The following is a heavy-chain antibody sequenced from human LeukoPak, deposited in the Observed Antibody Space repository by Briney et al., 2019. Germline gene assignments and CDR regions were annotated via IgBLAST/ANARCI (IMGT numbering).Heavy chain of an antibody. Sequence: TGGSLRLSCAASGFTFSSYSMNWVRQAPGKGLEWVSSISSSSSYIYYAASVKGRFTISRDNAKNSLYLQMNRLRAEDTAVYYCARGRQLERLAFGKEGSAFDYWGQGTLVTVSS. CDR3: ARGRQLERLAFGKEGSAFDY. CDR1: GFTFSSYS. J-gene: IGHJ4*02. CDR2: ISSSSSYI. V-gene: IGHV3-21*01. D-gene: IGHD1-1*01.